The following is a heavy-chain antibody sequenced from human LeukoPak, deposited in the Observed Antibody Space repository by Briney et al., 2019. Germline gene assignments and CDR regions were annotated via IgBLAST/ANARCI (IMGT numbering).Heavy chain of an antibody. CDR3: ARGRPRGSGYYPPLDY. V-gene: IGHV4-39*07. CDR2: IYYSGST. Sequence: SETLSLTCTVSGGFISSSSYYWGWIRQPPGKGLEWIGSIYYSGSTYYNPSLKSRVTISVDTSKNQFSLKLSSVTAADTAVYYCARGRPRGSGYYPPLDYWGQGTLVTVSS. D-gene: IGHD3-22*01. J-gene: IGHJ4*02. CDR1: GGFISSSSYY.